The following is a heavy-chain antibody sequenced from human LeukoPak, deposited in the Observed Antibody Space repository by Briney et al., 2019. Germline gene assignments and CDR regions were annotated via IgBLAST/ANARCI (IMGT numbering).Heavy chain of an antibody. CDR2: INHSGST. V-gene: IGHV4-34*01. J-gene: IGHJ4*02. CDR3: ARGFAPDY. CDR1: GLSFSGYY. Sequence: SETLSLTCAVYGLSFSGYYWSWIRQPPGKGLEWIGEINHSGSTNYNPSLKSRVTISVDTYKNQFSLKLSSATDADTAVYYCARGFAPDYWGQGTLVTVSS.